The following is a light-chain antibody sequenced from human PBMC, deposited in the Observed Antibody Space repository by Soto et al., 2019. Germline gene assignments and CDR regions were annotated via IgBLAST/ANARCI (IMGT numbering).Light chain of an antibody. Sequence: QSVLTQPPSASGTPGQRVTISCSGSGSNIGSNTVNWYQQLPGTAPKLLIYTNNQRPSGVPDRFSGYKSGTSASLAISGLQSEDEADYYCAAWDDSLNGWVFGGGTKLTVL. V-gene: IGLV1-44*01. CDR1: GSNIGSNT. J-gene: IGLJ3*02. CDR3: AAWDDSLNGWV. CDR2: TNN.